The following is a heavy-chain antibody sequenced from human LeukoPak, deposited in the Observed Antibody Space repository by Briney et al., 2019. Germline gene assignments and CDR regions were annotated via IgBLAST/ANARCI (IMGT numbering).Heavy chain of an antibody. D-gene: IGHD2-21*01. J-gene: IGHJ4*02. CDR2: ISSSGDGT. V-gene: IGHV3-23*01. Sequence: GGSLRLSCAASGFTFSNYGMSWVRQAPGQGLEWVSRISSSGDGTHYADSVKGRFTISRDNSKNILYLQMNSLRAEDTAVYYCARGVGYYPYYFDYWGQGTLVTVSS. CDR3: ARGVGYYPYYFDY. CDR1: GFTFSNYG.